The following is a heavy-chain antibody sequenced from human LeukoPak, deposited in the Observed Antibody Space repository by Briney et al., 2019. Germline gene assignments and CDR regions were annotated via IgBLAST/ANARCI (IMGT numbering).Heavy chain of an antibody. CDR2: VYYSGST. V-gene: IGHV4-39*07. CDR3: ARVRDYYDSSGYYYYFDY. Sequence: SETLSLTCTVSGGSISSSSYNWGWIRQPPGKGLEWIGSVYYSGSTYYNPSLKSRVTMSVDTSKNQFSLKLSSVTAADTAVYYCARVRDYYDSSGYYYYFDYWGQGTLVTVSS. J-gene: IGHJ4*02. CDR1: GGSISSSSYN. D-gene: IGHD3-22*01.